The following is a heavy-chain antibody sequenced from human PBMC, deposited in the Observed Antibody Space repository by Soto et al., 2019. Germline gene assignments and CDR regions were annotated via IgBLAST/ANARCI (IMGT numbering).Heavy chain of an antibody. Sequence: QVQLVQSGAEVKKPGSSVKVSCKASGGIFSTYAISWLRRAPGQGLEWRGGIIPIFGTPNYAQRFQDRVTITADESTSTAYMELSRLRSEDTAVYYCARDRDDYGSGNYYNRIDFWGQGTLVTVSS. CDR3: ARDRDDYGSGNYYNRIDF. V-gene: IGHV1-69*01. CDR2: IIPIFGTP. J-gene: IGHJ4*02. CDR1: GGIFSTYA. D-gene: IGHD3-10*01.